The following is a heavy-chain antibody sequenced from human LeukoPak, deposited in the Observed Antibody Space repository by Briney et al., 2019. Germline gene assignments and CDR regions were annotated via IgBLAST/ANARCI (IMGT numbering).Heavy chain of an antibody. CDR2: ISSSGSTI. J-gene: IGHJ4*02. V-gene: IGHV3-48*03. CDR3: ARDRGDGYNPPFDY. CDR1: GFTFSSYE. Sequence: GGSLRLSCAASGFTFSSYEMNWVCQAPGKGLEWVSYISSSGSTIYYADSVKGRFTISRDNAKNSLYLQMNSLRAEDTAVYYCARDRGDGYNPPFDYWGQGTLVTVSS. D-gene: IGHD5-24*01.